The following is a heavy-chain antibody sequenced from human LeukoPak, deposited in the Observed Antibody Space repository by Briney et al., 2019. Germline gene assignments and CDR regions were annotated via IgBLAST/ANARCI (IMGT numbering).Heavy chain of an antibody. J-gene: IGHJ4*02. CDR1: VFTFSSYW. CDR2: IKQDGSEK. CDR3: ARDRSRLGY. Sequence: GGPLRLSCAASVFTFSSYWVTWVPQSPGEGVEGVANIKQDGSEKYYVDSVKGRFTISRDNAKNSLYLQMNSLRAEDTAVYYCARDRSRLGYWGQGTLVTVSS. V-gene: IGHV3-7*01.